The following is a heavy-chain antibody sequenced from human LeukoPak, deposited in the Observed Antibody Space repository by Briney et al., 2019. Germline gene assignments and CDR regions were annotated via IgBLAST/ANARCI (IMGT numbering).Heavy chain of an antibody. CDR1: GGSLSGYY. CDR3: ARVATVIFDY. CDR2: INHSGST. J-gene: IGHJ4*02. Sequence: SETLSLTCAVYGGSLSGYYWSWIRQPPGKGLEWIGEINHSGSTNYNPSLKSRVTISVDTSKNQFSLKLSSVTAADTAVYYCARVATVIFDYWGQGTLVTVSS. V-gene: IGHV4-34*01. D-gene: IGHD5-12*01.